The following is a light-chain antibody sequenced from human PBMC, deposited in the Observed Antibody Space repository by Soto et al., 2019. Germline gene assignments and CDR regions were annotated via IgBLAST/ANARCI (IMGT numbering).Light chain of an antibody. CDR2: GAS. Sequence: EIVLTQSPGTLSLSPGERATLSCRASQSVSSSYLAWYHQKPGQAPRLLIYGASTRATGIPDRFSGSGSGRDFTLTISRLEPEDVAVYYCQQYGSSPYTLGGGTSLEIK. CDR3: QQYGSSPYT. V-gene: IGKV3-20*01. J-gene: IGKJ2*01. CDR1: QSVSSSY.